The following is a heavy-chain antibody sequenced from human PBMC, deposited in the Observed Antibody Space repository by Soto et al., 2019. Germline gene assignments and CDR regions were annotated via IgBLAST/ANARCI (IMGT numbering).Heavy chain of an antibody. CDR3: ARDSHLLLTSRVALDL. J-gene: IGHJ3*01. CDR2: ISYDGRNK. D-gene: IGHD7-27*01. CDR1: GFTFSRNV. V-gene: IGHV3-30*04. Sequence: QGRLEESGGGVVQPGRSLRLSCVASGFTFSRNVMSWVRQAPGKGLEWVAVISYDGRNKFYADSVKGRFTISRDNSEKLLHLEVKSLRPEDTAVYYCARDSHLLLTSRVALDLCGQGTSVTVSS.